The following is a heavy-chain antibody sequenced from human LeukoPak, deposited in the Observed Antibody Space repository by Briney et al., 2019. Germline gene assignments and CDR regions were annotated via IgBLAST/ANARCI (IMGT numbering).Heavy chain of an antibody. CDR3: ARGYDSSGYYNPIFDY. D-gene: IGHD3-22*01. CDR2: IYSGGST. Sequence: GGSLRLSCAASGFTVSSNYMSWVRQAPGKGLEWVSVIYSGGSTYYADSVKGRFTISRDNSKNTLYLQTNSLRAEDTAVYYCARGYDSSGYYNPIFDYWGQGTLVTVSS. V-gene: IGHV3-66*01. J-gene: IGHJ4*02. CDR1: GFTVSSNY.